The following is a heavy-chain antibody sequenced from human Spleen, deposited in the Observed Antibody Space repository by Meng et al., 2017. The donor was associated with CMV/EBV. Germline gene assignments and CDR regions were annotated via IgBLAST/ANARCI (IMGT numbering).Heavy chain of an antibody. J-gene: IGHJ6*02. CDR3: ARESITIFGVVTLYYYGMDV. CDR2: ISYEGSDT. CDR1: GFTFNIYA. Sequence: GESLKISCAVSGFTFNIYAMHWVRQAPGKGLEWVAVISYEGSDTKYADSVKGRFTISRDNSKNTVYLQMNSLRPEDTAVYYCARESITIFGVVTLYYYGMDVWGQGTTVTVSS. D-gene: IGHD3-3*01. V-gene: IGHV3-30*04.